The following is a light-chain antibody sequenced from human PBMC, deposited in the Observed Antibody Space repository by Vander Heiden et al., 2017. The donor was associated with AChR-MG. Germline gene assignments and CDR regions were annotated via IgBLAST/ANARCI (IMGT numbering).Light chain of an antibody. CDR3: SSYTSSSTS. J-gene: IGLJ1*01. CDR1: SSDVGGYNY. CDR2: DVS. V-gene: IGLV2-14*01. Sequence: QSALTQPASVSGSPGQSLTISCTGTSSDVGGYNYVSWYQQHPGKAPKLMIYDVSKRPSGVSNRFSGSKSGNTAYLTISGLQAEDEADYYCSSYTSSSTSFGTGTKVTVL.